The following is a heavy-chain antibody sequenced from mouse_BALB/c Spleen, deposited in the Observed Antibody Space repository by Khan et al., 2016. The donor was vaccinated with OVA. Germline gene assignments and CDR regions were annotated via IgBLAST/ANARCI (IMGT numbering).Heavy chain of an antibody. CDR1: GFTFSSYT. CDR2: ISSDSDYT. V-gene: IGHV5-9-3*01. Sequence: EVQLVESGGGLVKPGGSRKLSCAVSGFTFSSYTMYWVRQTSEKRQEWVAYISSDSDYTYYPDTVKGRFTISRDNPKNTLFLQMTSLMSDDTATYNCACSSAYGYNFDYWGQGTMLTVSS. CDR3: ACSSAYGYNFDY. J-gene: IGHJ2*01. D-gene: IGHD1-2*01.